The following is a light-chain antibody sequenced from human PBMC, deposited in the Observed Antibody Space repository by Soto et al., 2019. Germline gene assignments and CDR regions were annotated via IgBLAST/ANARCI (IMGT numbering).Light chain of an antibody. J-gene: IGLJ1*01. CDR3: QSFDSSLGAYV. V-gene: IGLV1-40*01. Sequence: QSVLTQPPSVSGAPGQRVTISCTGSSSNIGAGYDVHWYQQLPGTAPKLLIYGNSNRPSGVPDRFSGSKSGTSASLATTGLQAEDEADYYCQSFDSSLGAYVFGTGTKVTVL. CDR1: SSNIGAGYD. CDR2: GNS.